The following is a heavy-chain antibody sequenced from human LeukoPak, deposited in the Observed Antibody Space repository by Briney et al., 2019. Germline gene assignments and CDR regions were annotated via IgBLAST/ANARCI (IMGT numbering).Heavy chain of an antibody. CDR2: INTNTGNP. CDR1: GYTFTRYV. V-gene: IGHV7-4-1*02. J-gene: IGHJ4*02. Sequence: ASVKVSRKASGYTFTRYVLNWVGQAPGQGREGMGWINTNTGNPTLAHGLTGWSVFSLATSVSTAYLQISSLKAEDTAVYYCARSIAARRSFDYWGQGTLVTVSS. CDR3: ARSIAARRSFDY. D-gene: IGHD6-6*01.